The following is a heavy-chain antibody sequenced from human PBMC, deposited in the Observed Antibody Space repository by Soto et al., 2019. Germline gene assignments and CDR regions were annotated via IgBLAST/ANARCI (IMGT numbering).Heavy chain of an antibody. J-gene: IGHJ6*02. CDR2: ISSSGGYT. CDR3: ARSTGRRQALRYDFGLDV. V-gene: IGHV3-11*06. CDR1: GFRVSDNY. Sequence: QVQLEESGGGLVEPGGSLRLSCAASGFRVSDNYMTWIRQAPGKGLEWVSYISSSGGYTNYADSVKGRFTISKDNAKNSLSLQMDSLRGEDTAVYFCARSTGRRQALRYDFGLDVWGQGTTVTVSS.